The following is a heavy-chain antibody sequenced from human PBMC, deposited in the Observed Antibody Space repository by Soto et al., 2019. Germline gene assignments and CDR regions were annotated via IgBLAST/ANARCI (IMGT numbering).Heavy chain of an antibody. J-gene: IGHJ6*02. CDR2: IYWNDDK. CDR3: AHIQDALYDSSGYYPTDYYYGMAV. Sequence: ASGPSGEPTQTLTLTCTFSGFSLSTSGVGVGWIRQPPGKALEWLALIYWNDDKRYSPSLKSRLTITKDTSKNQVVLTMTNMDPVDTATYYCAHIQDALYDSSGYYPTDYYYGMAVWGQGTTVTVSS. CDR1: GFSLSTSGVG. V-gene: IGHV2-5*01. D-gene: IGHD3-22*01.